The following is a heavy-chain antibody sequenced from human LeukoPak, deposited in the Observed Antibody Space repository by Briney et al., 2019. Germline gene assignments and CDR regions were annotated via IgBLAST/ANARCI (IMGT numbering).Heavy chain of an antibody. CDR2: IKEDGSEK. CDR3: ARAFWSYSDY. CDR1: RFSFSSHW. J-gene: IGHJ4*02. V-gene: IGHV3-7*01. Sequence: PGGSLRLSCAASRFSFSSHWMTWVRQAPGKGLEWVANIKEDGSEKYYVDSVKGRFTISRDNAKSSLYLQMNSLRAEDTAVYYCARAFWSYSDYWGQGTLVTVSS. D-gene: IGHD3-3*01.